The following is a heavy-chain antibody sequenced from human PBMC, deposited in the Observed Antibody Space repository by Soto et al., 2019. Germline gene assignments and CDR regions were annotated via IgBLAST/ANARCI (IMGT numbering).Heavy chain of an antibody. CDR2: ISYDGSNQ. V-gene: IGHV3-30*18. Sequence: PGGSLRLSCAASGFTFNIYGMHWVRQAPDKGLEWVALISYDGSNQYYADSVKGRSTISRDNSKNTLFLQMNSLRADDTAVYYCAKDQASGQGSFDSWGQGTLVTVSS. CDR1: GFTFNIYG. J-gene: IGHJ4*02. CDR3: AKDQASGQGSFDS.